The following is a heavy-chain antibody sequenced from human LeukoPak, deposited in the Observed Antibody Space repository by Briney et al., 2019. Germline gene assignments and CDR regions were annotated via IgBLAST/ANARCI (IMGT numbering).Heavy chain of an antibody. V-gene: IGHV4-34*01. J-gene: IGHJ4*02. CDR2: INHSGST. CDR1: GGSFSGYY. Sequence: PSETLSLTCAVYGGSFSGYYWSWIRQPPGKGLEWIGEINHSGSTNYNPSLKSRVTISVDTSKNQFSLKLSSVTAADTAVYYCAWGPAGDYIDYWGQGTLVTVSS. D-gene: IGHD4-17*01. CDR3: AWGPAGDYIDY.